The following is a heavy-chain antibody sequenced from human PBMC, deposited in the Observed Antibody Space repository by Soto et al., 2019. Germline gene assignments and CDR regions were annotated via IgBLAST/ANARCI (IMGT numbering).Heavy chain of an antibody. CDR2: IDWDDDK. Sequence: SGPTLVNPTQTLTLTCTFSGFSLSTSGMCVSWIRQPPGKALEWLALIDWDDDKYYSTSLKTRLTISKDTSKNQVVLTMTNMDPVDTATYYCARMGRGYCSGGSCPSYYYYGMDVWGQGTTVT. CDR3: ARMGRGYCSGGSCPSYYYYGMDV. D-gene: IGHD2-15*01. J-gene: IGHJ6*02. V-gene: IGHV2-70*01. CDR1: GFSLSTSGMC.